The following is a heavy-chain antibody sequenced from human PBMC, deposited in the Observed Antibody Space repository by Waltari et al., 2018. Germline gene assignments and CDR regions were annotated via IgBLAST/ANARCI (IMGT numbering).Heavy chain of an antibody. V-gene: IGHV2-5*01. CDR1: GFSLSTSGVG. CDR3: AHRQLGYSSSLYFDY. J-gene: IGHJ4*02. CDR2: IYWNDDK. Sequence: QITLKESGPTLVKPTQTLTLTCTFSGFSLSTSGVGVGWIRQPPGKALEWLALIYWNDDKRYSPSLKSRLTITKDTSKNQVVLTMINMDPVDTATYYCAHRQLGYSSSLYFDYWGQGTLVTVSS. D-gene: IGHD6-6*01.